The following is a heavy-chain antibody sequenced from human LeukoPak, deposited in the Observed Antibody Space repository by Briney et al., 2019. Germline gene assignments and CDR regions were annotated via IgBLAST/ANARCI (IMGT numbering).Heavy chain of an antibody. CDR3: ARRTGSSSSRWFDP. CDR1: GGSISSSSDY. Sequence: SETLSLTCTVSGGSISSSSDYWGWIRRPPGKGLEWIANIYYSGSTFYNPSLKSRVTISVDTSKNQFSLKLSSVTAADTAVYYCARRTGSSSSRWFDPWGQGTLVTVSS. J-gene: IGHJ5*02. D-gene: IGHD6-6*01. CDR2: IYYSGST. V-gene: IGHV4-39*01.